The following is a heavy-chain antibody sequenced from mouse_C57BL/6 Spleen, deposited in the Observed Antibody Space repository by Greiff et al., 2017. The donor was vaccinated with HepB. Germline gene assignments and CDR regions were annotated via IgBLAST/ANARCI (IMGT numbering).Heavy chain of an antibody. J-gene: IGHJ3*01. CDR3: AREGTGPFAY. CDR2: IDPSDSYT. CDR1: GYTFTSYW. D-gene: IGHD2-14*01. Sequence: VQLQQPGAELVKPGASVKLSCKASGYTFTSYWMQWVKQRPGQGLEWIGEIDPSDSYTNYNQKFKGKATLTVDTSSSTAYMQLSSLTSEDSAVYCSAREGTGPFAYWGQGTLVTVSA. V-gene: IGHV1-50*01.